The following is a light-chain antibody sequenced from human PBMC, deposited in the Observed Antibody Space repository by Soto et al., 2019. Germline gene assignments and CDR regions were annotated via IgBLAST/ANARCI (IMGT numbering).Light chain of an antibody. V-gene: IGKV1-12*01. CDR3: LQSDSFPLT. J-gene: IGKJ4*01. CDR2: SAS. Sequence: DIRMTQSPSSVSASVGDRVTITCRASQNIISWLAWYQQRPGKAPKLLIYSASSLQGGVPSRFSGSGSGTDFTLTISSLQPEDFATYYCLQSDSFPLTFGGGTKVEIK. CDR1: QNIISW.